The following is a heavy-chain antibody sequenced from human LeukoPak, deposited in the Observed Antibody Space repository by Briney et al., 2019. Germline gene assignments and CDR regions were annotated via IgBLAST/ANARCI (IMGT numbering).Heavy chain of an antibody. CDR2: IYTSGST. J-gene: IGHJ4*02. D-gene: IGHD3/OR15-3a*01. CDR3: ARQTGSGLFILP. Sequence: SETLSLTCTVSGGSISSSSYYWGWIRQPAGKGREWIGRIYTSGSTNYNPSLKSRVTISVDTSKNQFSLKLSSVTAADTAVYYCARQTGSGLFILPGGQGTLVTVSS. V-gene: IGHV4-61*02. CDR1: GGSISSSSYY.